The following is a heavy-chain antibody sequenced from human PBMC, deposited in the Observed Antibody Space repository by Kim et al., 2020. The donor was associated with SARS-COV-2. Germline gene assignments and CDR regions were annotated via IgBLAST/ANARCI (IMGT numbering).Heavy chain of an antibody. CDR1: GFTFSSYA. V-gene: IGHV3-30*04. CDR3: ARDHIGSGYGMDV. CDR2: ISYDGSNK. J-gene: IGHJ6*02. Sequence: GGSLRLSCAASGFTFSSYAMHWVRQAPGKGLEWVAVISYDGSNKYYADSVKGRFTISRDNSKNTLYLQMNSLRAEDTAVYYCARDHIGSGYGMDVWGQGTTVTVSS. D-gene: IGHD3-10*01.